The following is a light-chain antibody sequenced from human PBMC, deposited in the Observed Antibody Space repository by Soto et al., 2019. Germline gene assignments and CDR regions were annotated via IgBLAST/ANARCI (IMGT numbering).Light chain of an antibody. V-gene: IGKV1-5*03. CDR3: QHYNSFSKT. Sequence: DIQMTQSPSTLSASVGDSVIITCRASQSISSWLAWYQQKAGKAPKLLIYKASSVESGVPSRFSGSGSGTEFTLTISCLQPDDFATYYCQHYNSFSKTFGRGTKVDIK. CDR2: KAS. CDR1: QSISSW. J-gene: IGKJ1*01.